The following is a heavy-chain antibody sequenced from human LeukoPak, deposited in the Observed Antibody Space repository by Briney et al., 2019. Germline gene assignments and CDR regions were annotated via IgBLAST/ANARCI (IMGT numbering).Heavy chain of an antibody. Sequence: SVKVSCTASGYTFTSYAIGWVRQAPGQGLEWMGGIIPIFGTANYAQKFQGRVTITADESTSTAYMELSSLRSEDTAVYYCAREGGAAALGNNWFDPWGQGTLVTVSS. J-gene: IGHJ5*02. CDR1: GYTFTSYA. V-gene: IGHV1-69*13. D-gene: IGHD6-13*01. CDR2: IIPIFGTA. CDR3: AREGGAAALGNNWFDP.